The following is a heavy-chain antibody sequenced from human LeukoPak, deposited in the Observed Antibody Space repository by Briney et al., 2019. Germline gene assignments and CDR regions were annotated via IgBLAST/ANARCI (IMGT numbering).Heavy chain of an antibody. CDR1: GFTFSSYS. J-gene: IGHJ6*03. CDR2: IYYSGST. D-gene: IGHD6-19*01. V-gene: IGHV4-39*07. CDR3: ARDPHSSGWYMDV. Sequence: PGGSLRLSCAASGFTFSSYSMNWVRQAPGKGLEWIGSIYYSGSTYYNPSLKSRVTISVDTSKNQFSLKLSSVTAADTAVYYCARDPHSSGWYMDVWGKGTTVTVSS.